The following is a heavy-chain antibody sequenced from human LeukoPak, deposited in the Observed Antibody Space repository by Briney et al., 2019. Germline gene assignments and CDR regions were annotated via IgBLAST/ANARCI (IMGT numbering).Heavy chain of an antibody. CDR1: GYSITNSNW. CDR2: IFYSGST. J-gene: IGHJ4*02. Sequence: SDTLSLTCAVSGYSITNSNWWGWIRQPPGKGLEWIGDIFYSGSTHDNPSLKSRVTMSVDTSKSQFSLKVSSVTAVDTAVYYCAGKVGTTFDYWGQGTLVTVSS. V-gene: IGHV4-28*01. CDR3: AGKVGTTFDY. D-gene: IGHD1-26*01.